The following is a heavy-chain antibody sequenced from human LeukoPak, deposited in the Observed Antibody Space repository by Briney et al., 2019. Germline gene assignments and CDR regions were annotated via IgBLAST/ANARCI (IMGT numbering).Heavy chain of an antibody. J-gene: IGHJ6*04. CDR2: ISSNGGST. CDR1: GFTFSSYA. D-gene: IGHD2/OR15-2a*01. Sequence: GGSLRLSCAASGFTFSSYAMHWVRQAPGKGLEYVPAISSNGGSTYYANSVKGRFTISRDNSKNTLYLQMGSLRAEDSATYYCARVFMSYFKDIWGKGTTVTVSS. V-gene: IGHV3-64*01. CDR3: ARVFMSYFKDI.